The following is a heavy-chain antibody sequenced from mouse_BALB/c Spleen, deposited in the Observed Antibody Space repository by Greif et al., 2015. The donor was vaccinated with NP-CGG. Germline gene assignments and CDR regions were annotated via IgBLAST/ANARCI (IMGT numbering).Heavy chain of an antibody. V-gene: IGHV2-6-7*01. Sequence: VQRVESGPGLVAPSQSLSITCTVSGFSLTGYGVNWVRQPPGKGLEWLGMIWGDGSTDYNSALKSRLSISKDNSKSQVFLKMNSLQTDDTARYYCARHYAHYAMDYWGQGTSVTVSS. J-gene: IGHJ4*01. D-gene: IGHD1-1*02. CDR1: GFSLTGYG. CDR3: ARHYAHYAMDY. CDR2: IWGDGST.